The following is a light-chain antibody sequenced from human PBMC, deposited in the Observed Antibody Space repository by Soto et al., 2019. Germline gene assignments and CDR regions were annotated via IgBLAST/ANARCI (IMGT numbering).Light chain of an antibody. J-gene: IGLJ2*01. CDR3: SSFTSSSTYVV. V-gene: IGLV2-14*01. CDR2: EVS. Sequence: QSVLTQPASVSGSPGQSITISCTGTSSDVGGYNYVSWYQHHPGKAPKLMIYEVSNRPSGVSNRFSGSKSGNTASLTISGLQAEDEADYHCSSFTSSSTYVVFGGGTKLTVL. CDR1: SSDVGGYNY.